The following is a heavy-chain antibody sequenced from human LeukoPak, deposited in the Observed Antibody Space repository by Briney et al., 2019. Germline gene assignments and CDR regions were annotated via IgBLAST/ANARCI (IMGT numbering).Heavy chain of an antibody. J-gene: IGHJ6*02. CDR1: GFTFSSFG. D-gene: IGHD6-19*01. CDR3: AREPYSSGSYGMDV. V-gene: IGHV3-30*03. Sequence: PGGSLRLSCAASGFTFSSFGMHWVRQAPGKGLEWVALISYDGSNEHYADSVKGRFTISRDNAKNSLYLQMNSLRAEDTAVYYCAREPYSSGSYGMDVWGQGTTVTVSS. CDR2: ISYDGSNE.